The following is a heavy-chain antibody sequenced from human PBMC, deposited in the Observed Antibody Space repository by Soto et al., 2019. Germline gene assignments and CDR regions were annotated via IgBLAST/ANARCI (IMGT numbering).Heavy chain of an antibody. J-gene: IGHJ5*02. V-gene: IGHV3-21*01. D-gene: IGHD3-10*01. CDR3: AIQLNAAARGENFDH. CDR2: ISSSSSYI. Sequence: GGSLRPSCAASGFTFSGYSMNWVRQARGKGLEWVSSISSSSSYIYYADSVKGRFTISRDNAKNSLYLQMNSLRAEDTAVYYCAIQLNAAARGENFDHSRHETLVIASS. CDR1: GFTFSGYS.